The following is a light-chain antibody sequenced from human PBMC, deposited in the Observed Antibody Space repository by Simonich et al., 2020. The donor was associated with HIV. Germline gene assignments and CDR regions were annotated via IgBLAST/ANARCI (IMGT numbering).Light chain of an antibody. CDR2: WAS. Sequence: DIVMTQSPDSLAVSLGERATINRKSSQSVLYSSNNKNYLAWYQQKPRQPPNLLIYWASTRESGVPDRFSGSGSVTNFTRTISSLQAEDVALYYCQQYFSTPYTFGQGTKLEIK. CDR1: QSVLYSSNNKNY. CDR3: QQYFSTPYT. J-gene: IGKJ2*01. V-gene: IGKV4-1*01.